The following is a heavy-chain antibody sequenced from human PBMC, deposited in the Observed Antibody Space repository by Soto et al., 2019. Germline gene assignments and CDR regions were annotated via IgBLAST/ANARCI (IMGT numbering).Heavy chain of an antibody. D-gene: IGHD3-22*01. CDR3: ARGTVTMIEGYFDY. CDR2: IYHSGST. CDR1: GGSISSGGYS. J-gene: IGHJ4*02. V-gene: IGHV4-30-2*01. Sequence: QLQLQESGSGLVKPSQTLSLTCAVSGGSISSGGYSWSWIRQPPGKGLEWIGDIYHSGSTYYNPSHKSRVTISVDRSKNQFSLKLSSVTAADTAVYYCARGTVTMIEGYFDYWGQGTLVTVSS.